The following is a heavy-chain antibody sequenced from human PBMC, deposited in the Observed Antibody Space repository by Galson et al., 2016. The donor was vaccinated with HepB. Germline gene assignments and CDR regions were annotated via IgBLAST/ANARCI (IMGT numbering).Heavy chain of an antibody. J-gene: IGHJ4*02. Sequence: SLRLSCAASGFTFSSFSMNWVRQAPGKGLEWVSYISSSSGVLYYADSVKGRFTISRDNSKNTLFLQMNSLRAEDTAVYCCARAHTIMLNYFYYWGQGTLVTVSS. CDR3: ARAHTIMLNYFYY. V-gene: IGHV3-48*01. CDR1: GFTFSSFS. CDR2: ISSSSGVL. D-gene: IGHD3-16*01.